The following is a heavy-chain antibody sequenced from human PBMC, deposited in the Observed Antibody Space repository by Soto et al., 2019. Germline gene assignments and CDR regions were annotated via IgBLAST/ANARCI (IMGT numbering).Heavy chain of an antibody. D-gene: IGHD3-3*01. CDR3: AKAYYDFWSGYYTSPLDYGMDV. CDR2: INGYNGNT. V-gene: IGHV1-18*01. J-gene: IGHJ6*02. Sequence: ASVKVSCKASGYTFTTYGISWVRQAPGQGLEWMGWINGYNGNTDYPQKLQGRVTMTTDTSTSTAYMAQRSLRSEDTAVYYCAKAYYDFWSGYYTSPLDYGMDVWGQGTTVTVSS. CDR1: GYTFTTYG.